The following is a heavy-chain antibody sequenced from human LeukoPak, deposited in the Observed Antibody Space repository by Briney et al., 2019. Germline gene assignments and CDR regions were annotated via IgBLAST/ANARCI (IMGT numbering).Heavy chain of an antibody. CDR2: IKSKTDGGTT. Sequence: GGSLRLSCAASGFTFSNAWMSWVRQAPGKGLEWVGRIKSKTDGGTTDYAAPVKGRFTISRDDSKNTLYLQMNSLKTEDTAVYYCTTVPPHSSGTFDYCGQGTLVTVSS. D-gene: IGHD6-19*01. V-gene: IGHV3-15*01. J-gene: IGHJ4*02. CDR1: GFTFSNAW. CDR3: TTVPPHSSGTFDY.